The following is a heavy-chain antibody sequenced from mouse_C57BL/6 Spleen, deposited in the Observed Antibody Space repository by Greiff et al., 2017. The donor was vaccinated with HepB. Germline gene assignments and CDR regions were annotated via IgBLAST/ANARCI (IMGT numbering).Heavy chain of an antibody. V-gene: IGHV5-17*01. CDR2: ISSGSSTI. CDR1: GFTFSDYG. CDR3: ASNWDVYYAMDY. J-gene: IGHJ4*01. Sequence: EVKLMESGGGLVKPGGSLKLSCAASGFTFSDYGMHWVRQAPEKGLEWVAYISSGSSTIYYADTVKGRFTISRDNAKNTLFLQMTSLRSEDTAMYYCASNWDVYYAMDYWGQGTSVTVSS. D-gene: IGHD4-1*01.